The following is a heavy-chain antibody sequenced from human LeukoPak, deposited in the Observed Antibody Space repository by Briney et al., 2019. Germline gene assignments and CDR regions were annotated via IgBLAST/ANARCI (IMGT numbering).Heavy chain of an antibody. J-gene: IGHJ3*01. CDR2: ISSSGSTI. CDR3: AKSLSAGAFDF. D-gene: IGHD3-3*02. CDR1: GFTFSSYE. Sequence: GGSLRLSCAASGFTFSSYEMNWVRQAPGKGLEWVSYISSSGSTIYYADSVEGRFTISRDNAKNSLYLQMNSLRAEDTAVYYCAKSLSAGAFDFWGQGTMVTVSS. V-gene: IGHV3-48*03.